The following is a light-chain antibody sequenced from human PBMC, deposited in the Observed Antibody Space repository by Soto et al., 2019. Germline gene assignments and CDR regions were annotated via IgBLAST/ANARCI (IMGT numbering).Light chain of an antibody. Sequence: EIVMTQSPATLSVSPGERVTLSCRASQSLSSNFAWYQQKPGQPPSLLIDAASTRTTGIPARFSGSGSGTEFTLTISSLQSEDFAVYYCQQYNNWPPTFGQGTKVDIK. CDR3: QQYNNWPPT. V-gene: IGKV3-15*01. J-gene: IGKJ2*01. CDR1: QSLSSN. CDR2: AAS.